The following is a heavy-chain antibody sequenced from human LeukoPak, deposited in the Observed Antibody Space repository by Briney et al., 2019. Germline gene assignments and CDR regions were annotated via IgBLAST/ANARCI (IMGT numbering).Heavy chain of an antibody. D-gene: IGHD6-13*01. V-gene: IGHV1-2*02. CDR1: GSAFTTYY. J-gene: IGHJ4*02. CDR3: ARVKYRAAGDKQY. CDR2: INPDSGGT. Sequence: GASVKVSCKTSGSAFTTYYLHWVRQAPGQGLEWMGWINPDSGGTNYAQKFQGRVTMTRDTSITTVYMELSRLRSDDTAVYYCARVKYRAAGDKQYWGRGTLVTVSS.